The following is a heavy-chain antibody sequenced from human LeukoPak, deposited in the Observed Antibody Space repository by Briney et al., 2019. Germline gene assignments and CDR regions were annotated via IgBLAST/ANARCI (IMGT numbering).Heavy chain of an antibody. V-gene: IGHV1-46*01. CDR2: INPSGGST. Sequence: ASVKVSCKASGYTFTSYYMHWVRQAPGQGLEWMGIINPSGGSTSYAQKFQGRVTMTRDMSTSTVYMELSSLRSEDTAVYYCARVKKAYCGGDCYPFDYWGPGTLVTVSS. D-gene: IGHD2-21*02. CDR1: GYTFTSYY. J-gene: IGHJ4*02. CDR3: ARVKKAYCGGDCYPFDY.